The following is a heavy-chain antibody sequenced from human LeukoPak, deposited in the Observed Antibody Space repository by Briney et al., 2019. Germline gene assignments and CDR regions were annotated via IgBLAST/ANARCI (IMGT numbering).Heavy chain of an antibody. Sequence: GRSLRLSCAASGFSFSNYVMHWVRQAPGKGLEWVALMWDDGSRRYYAESVQGRFTISRDNSKSTMSLEMNSLRDEDTAVYYCAKEVAKGAGAYDVWGQGTIITVSS. CDR3: AKEVAKGAGAYDV. J-gene: IGHJ3*01. V-gene: IGHV3-33*06. CDR1: GFSFSNYV. CDR2: MWDDGSRR.